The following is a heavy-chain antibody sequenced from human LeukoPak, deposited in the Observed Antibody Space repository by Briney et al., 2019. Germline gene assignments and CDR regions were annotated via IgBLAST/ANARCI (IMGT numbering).Heavy chain of an antibody. CDR1: GGTFSSYA. Sequence: ALVKVSCKASGGTFSSYAISWVRQAPGQGLEWMGRIIPILGIANYAQKFQGRVTITADKSTSTAYMELSSLRSEDTAVYYCARDRADSYGQFDYWGQGTLVTVSS. J-gene: IGHJ4*02. D-gene: IGHD5-18*01. V-gene: IGHV1-69*04. CDR3: ARDRADSYGQFDY. CDR2: IIPILGIA.